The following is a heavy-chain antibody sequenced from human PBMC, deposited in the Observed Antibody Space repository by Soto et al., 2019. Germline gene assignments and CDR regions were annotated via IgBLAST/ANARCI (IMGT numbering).Heavy chain of an antibody. V-gene: IGHV1-3*01. J-gene: IGHJ4*02. Sequence: GASVRVSCKPSAYTFTSYAMHWVRQAPGQRLEWMGWINAGNGNTNYAQKLQGRVTMTTDTSTSTAYMELRSLRSDDTAVYYCARGGHSDFDYWGQGTLVTVSS. CDR3: ARGGHSDFDY. D-gene: IGHD2-21*02. CDR1: AYTFTSYA. CDR2: INAGNGNT.